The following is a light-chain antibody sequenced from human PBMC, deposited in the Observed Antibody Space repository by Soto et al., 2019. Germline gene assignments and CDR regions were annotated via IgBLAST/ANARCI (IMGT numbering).Light chain of an antibody. V-gene: IGKV3-20*01. J-gene: IGKJ5*01. CDR2: GAS. Sequence: EIVLTQSPGTLSLSPGERATLSCRASQSVSSSYLAWYQQKPGQAPRLHIYGASSRATGIPDRFSGSGSGTDFTLTISRLEPEDFAVYYCQQYGSSPYPFGQGTRLEIK. CDR1: QSVSSSY. CDR3: QQYGSSPYP.